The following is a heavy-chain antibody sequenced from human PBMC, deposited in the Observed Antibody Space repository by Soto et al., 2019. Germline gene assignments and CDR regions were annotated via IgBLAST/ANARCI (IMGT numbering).Heavy chain of an antibody. CDR3: AKDEGIAAAGSLVGQFDY. CDR1: GFTFRSYC. J-gene: IGHJ4*02. V-gene: IGHV3-30*18. D-gene: IGHD6-13*01. Sequence: GAPRLSRAAPGFTFRSYCLPWGRQAPGKGVEWVAVISYDGSNKYYADSVKGRFTISRDNSKNTLYLQMNSLRAEDTAVYYCAKDEGIAAAGSLVGQFDYWGQGTLVTVSS. CDR2: ISYDGSNK.